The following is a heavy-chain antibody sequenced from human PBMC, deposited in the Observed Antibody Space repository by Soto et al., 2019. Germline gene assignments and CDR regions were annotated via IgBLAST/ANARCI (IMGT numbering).Heavy chain of an antibody. CDR3: AIDKSISRIAEYFDL. J-gene: IGHJ2*01. V-gene: IGHV3-48*02. Sequence: PGGSLRLSCAASGFTFSGYTMNWVRQAPGKGLEWISYISRTSSTIYYADSAKGRFTISRDNAKNSLYLQMSSLKDDDTAVYYCAIDKSISRIAEYFDLWGRGTLVTVS. CDR1: GFTFSGYT. D-gene: IGHD3-22*01. CDR2: ISRTSSTI.